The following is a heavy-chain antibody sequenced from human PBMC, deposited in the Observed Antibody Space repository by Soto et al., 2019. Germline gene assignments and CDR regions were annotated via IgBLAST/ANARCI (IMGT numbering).Heavy chain of an antibody. Sequence: QVQLVQSGAEVKEPGDSVRVSCEASGYTFTAYHIHWVRQAPGQGLEWMGWINPKFGDTTYAQDSQGRVSMTRDMSSSTVYMELGRLTSDDTAIYYCARNMDYYYGRGSGNGHGVWGQGTTVTVFS. V-gene: IGHV1-2*02. CDR3: ARNMDYYYGRGSGNGHGV. CDR2: INPKFGDT. CDR1: GYTFTAYH. J-gene: IGHJ6*02. D-gene: IGHD3-10*02.